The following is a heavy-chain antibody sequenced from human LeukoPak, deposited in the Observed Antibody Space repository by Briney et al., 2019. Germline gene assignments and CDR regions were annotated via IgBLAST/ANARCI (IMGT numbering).Heavy chain of an antibody. D-gene: IGHD3-3*01. V-gene: IGHV3-30*04. CDR1: GFTFSSYA. CDR3: AGDFLGVHYFDY. J-gene: IGHJ4*02. Sequence: PGRSLRLSCAASGFTFSSYAIHWVRQAPGKGLEWVAFISYDGSNKYYADSVKGRFTISRDNSKNTLYLQMNSLRAEDTAVYYCAGDFLGVHYFDYWGQETLVTVSS. CDR2: ISYDGSNK.